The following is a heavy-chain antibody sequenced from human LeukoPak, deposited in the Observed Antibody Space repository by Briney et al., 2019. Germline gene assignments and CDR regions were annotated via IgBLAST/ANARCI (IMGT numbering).Heavy chain of an antibody. CDR1: GGSFSGYY. Sequence: SETLSLTCAVYGGSFSGYYWSWIRQPPGKGLEWIGEINHSGSTNYNPPLKSRVTISVDTSKSQFSLKLSSVTAADTAVYYCARGYRYDYVWGSYPLTPFDYWGQGTLVTVSS. J-gene: IGHJ4*02. V-gene: IGHV4-34*01. CDR2: INHSGST. CDR3: ARGYRYDYVWGSYPLTPFDY. D-gene: IGHD3-16*02.